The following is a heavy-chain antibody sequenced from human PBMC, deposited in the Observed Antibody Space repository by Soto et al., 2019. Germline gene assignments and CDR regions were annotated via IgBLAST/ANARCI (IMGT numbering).Heavy chain of an antibody. CDR1: GGTFSSYA. D-gene: IGHD2-21*02. J-gene: IGHJ4*02. Sequence: SVKVSCKASGGTFSSYAISWVRQAPGQGLEWMGGIIPIFGTANYAQKFQGRVTITADESTSTAYMELSSLRSEDTAVYYCARGGMVVTAIYFDYWGQGTRVTVSS. CDR2: IIPIFGTA. V-gene: IGHV1-69*13. CDR3: ARGGMVVTAIYFDY.